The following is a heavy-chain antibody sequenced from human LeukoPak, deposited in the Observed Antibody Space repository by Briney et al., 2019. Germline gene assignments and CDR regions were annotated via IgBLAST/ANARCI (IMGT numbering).Heavy chain of an antibody. CDR2: INPNTGDT. CDR1: EYTFTAYY. J-gene: IGHJ5*02. Sequence: ASVKVSCKASEYTFTAYYMHWMRQAPGQGLEWMGWINPNTGDTNYAQKFQGRVTMTRDTSMSTAYMKLSSLRFDDTAVYYCARGPLEFCSGGSCYSGRNWFDPWGQGTLVTVSS. CDR3: ARGPLEFCSGGSCYSGRNWFDP. V-gene: IGHV1-2*02. D-gene: IGHD2-15*01.